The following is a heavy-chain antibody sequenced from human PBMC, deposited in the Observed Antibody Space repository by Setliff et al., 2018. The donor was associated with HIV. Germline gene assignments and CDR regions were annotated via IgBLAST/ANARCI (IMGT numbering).Heavy chain of an antibody. Sequence: SSETLSLTCTVSGDSITNDDYYWGWIRQPPGKGLEWIAIIHYNGRTYYDPSLKSRVTIFVDTSKTQFYLKLRSVTASDTAVHYCARYTSKVDWFDPWGQGTLVTVSS. CDR3: ARYTSKVDWFDP. D-gene: IGHD2-2*02. CDR1: GDSITNDDYY. J-gene: IGHJ5*02. V-gene: IGHV4-39*01. CDR2: IHYNGRT.